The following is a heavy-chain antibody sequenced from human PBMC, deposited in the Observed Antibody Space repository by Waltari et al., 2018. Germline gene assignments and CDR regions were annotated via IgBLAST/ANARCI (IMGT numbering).Heavy chain of an antibody. CDR3: ARQGTYYYGMDV. CDR1: GGTFSSYA. D-gene: IGHD3-10*01. CDR2: IIPIFGTA. Sequence: QVQLVQSGAEVKKPGSSVKVACKASGGTFSSYAIRWVRQAPGQGLEWMGGIIPIFGTANYAQKFQGRVTITTDESTSTAYMELSSLRSEDTAVYYCARQGTYYYGMDVWGQGTTVTVSS. V-gene: IGHV1-69*05. J-gene: IGHJ6*02.